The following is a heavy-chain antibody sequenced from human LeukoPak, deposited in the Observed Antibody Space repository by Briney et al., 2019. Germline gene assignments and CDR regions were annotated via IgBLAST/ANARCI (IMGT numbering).Heavy chain of an antibody. V-gene: IGHV1-69*05. CDR1: GGTFSSYA. J-gene: IGHJ6*03. Sequence: ASVKVSCKASGGTFSSYAISWVRQAPGQGLEWMGGIIPIFGTANYAQKFQGRVTITTDGSTSTAYMELSSLRSEDTAVYYCARVVVVPADLKYYYYYYYMDVWGKGTTVTVSS. CDR3: ARVVVVPADLKYYYYYYYMDV. D-gene: IGHD2-2*01. CDR2: IIPIFGTA.